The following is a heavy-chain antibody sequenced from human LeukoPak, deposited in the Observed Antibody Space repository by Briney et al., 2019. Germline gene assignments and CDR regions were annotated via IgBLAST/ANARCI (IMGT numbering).Heavy chain of an antibody. V-gene: IGHV1-69*05. CDR3: ASGLESLHYSSSSPPYYYYYYMDV. Sequence: SVKVSFKASGGTFSSYAISWVRQAPGQGLEWMGGIIPIFGTANYAQKFQGRVTITTDESTSTAYMELSSLRSEDTAVYYSASGLESLHYSSSSPPYYYYYYMDVWGKGTTVTVSS. D-gene: IGHD6-6*01. CDR1: GGTFSSYA. J-gene: IGHJ6*03. CDR2: IIPIFGTA.